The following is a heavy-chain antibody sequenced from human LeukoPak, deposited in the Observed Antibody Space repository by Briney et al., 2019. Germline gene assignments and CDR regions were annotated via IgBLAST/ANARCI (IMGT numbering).Heavy chain of an antibody. CDR3: ARFYYMDV. V-gene: IGHV3-66*02. Sequence: GGSLRLSCAASGFTVSSNYMSWVRQAPGKELEWVSVIYSGGSTYYADSVKGRFTISRDSSKNTLYLQMNSLRPEDTAVYYCARFYYMDVWGKGTTVTVSS. CDR2: IYSGGST. CDR1: GFTVSSNY. J-gene: IGHJ6*03.